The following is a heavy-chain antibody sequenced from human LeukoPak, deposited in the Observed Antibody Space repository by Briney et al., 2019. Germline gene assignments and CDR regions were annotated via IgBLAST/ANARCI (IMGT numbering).Heavy chain of an antibody. CDR3: AKGRLWFGESNIFDY. V-gene: IGHV3-30*02. CDR2: IRYDGSNK. D-gene: IGHD3-10*01. Sequence: GGSLRLSCAASGFTFSSYGMHWVRQAPGKGLEWVAFIRYDGSNKYYADSVKGRFTISRDNSKNTLYLQMNSLRAEDTAVYYCAKGRLWFGESNIFDYWGQGTLVTVSS. J-gene: IGHJ4*02. CDR1: GFTFSSYG.